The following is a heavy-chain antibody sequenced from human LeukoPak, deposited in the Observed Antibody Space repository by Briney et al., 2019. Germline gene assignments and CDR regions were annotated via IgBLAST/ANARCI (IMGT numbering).Heavy chain of an antibody. CDR1: GFTFSSYG. CDR2: ISGSGGRT. D-gene: IGHD3-22*01. J-gene: IGHJ4*02. Sequence: GGSLRLSCAASGFTFSSYGMNWVRQAPGKGLEWVSGISGSGGRTYYADSVKGRFTISRDNSKNTLYLQMNSLRAEDTAIYYCAKDGGGYYTWAFDYWGQGTLVTVSS. CDR3: AKDGGGYYTWAFDY. V-gene: IGHV3-23*01.